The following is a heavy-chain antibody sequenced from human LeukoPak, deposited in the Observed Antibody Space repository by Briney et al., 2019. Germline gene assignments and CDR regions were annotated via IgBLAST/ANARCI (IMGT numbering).Heavy chain of an antibody. CDR2: IHTSAST. D-gene: IGHD1-26*01. CDR3: ARDDDSEYSDDAFDI. V-gene: IGHV4-4*07. Sequence: SETLSLTCSVSGASIRSYSWSWLRQPAGKGLEWIGRIHTSASTEYNPSLKSRVTVSVDTSKNQFSLKLNSVTAADTAVYFCARDDDSEYSDDAFDIWGQGTLVTVSS. CDR1: GASIRSYS. J-gene: IGHJ3*02.